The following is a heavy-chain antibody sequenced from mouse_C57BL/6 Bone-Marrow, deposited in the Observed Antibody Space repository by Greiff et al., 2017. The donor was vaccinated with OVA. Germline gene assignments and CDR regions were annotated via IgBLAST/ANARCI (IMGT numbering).Heavy chain of an antibody. CDR3: TTPFH. J-gene: IGHJ2*01. Sequence: DVQLQESGAELVRPGASVTLSCTASGFNIKDDYMHWVKQRPEKGLEWIGWIDTENGDPEYASNFHVKATITAHTTSNTAYLQLSSQTSEDTAVYYCTTPFHWGQGTTLTVSS. CDR1: GFNIKDDY. CDR2: IDTENGDP. V-gene: IGHV14-4*01.